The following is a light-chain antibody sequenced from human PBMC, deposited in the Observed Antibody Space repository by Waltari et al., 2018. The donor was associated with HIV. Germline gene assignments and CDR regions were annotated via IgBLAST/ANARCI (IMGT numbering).Light chain of an antibody. CDR1: SNDVGGYSY. CDR2: DVS. Sequence: QSALTQPASVSGSPGQSITISCTGTSNDVGGYSYVSWYQQHPGKAPKLMIYDVSNRPSGVSNRFSGSKSGNTASLTISGLQAEDEADYYCSSYTSSTFHYVFATGTKVTVL. CDR3: SSYTSSTFHYV. V-gene: IGLV2-14*03. J-gene: IGLJ1*01.